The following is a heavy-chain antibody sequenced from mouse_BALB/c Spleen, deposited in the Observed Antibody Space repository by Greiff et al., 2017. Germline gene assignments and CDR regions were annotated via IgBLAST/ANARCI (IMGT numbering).Heavy chain of an antibody. Sequence: VQLQQSGPELVKPGASVKISCKASGYAFSSSWMNWVKQRPGQGLEWIGRIYPGDGDTNYNGKFKGKATLTADKSSSTAYMQLSSLTSVDSAVYFCARTYYGSSNLFDYWGQGTTLTVSS. CDR1: GYAFSSSW. CDR2: IYPGDGDT. V-gene: IGHV1-82*01. J-gene: IGHJ2*01. D-gene: IGHD1-1*01. CDR3: ARTYYGSSNLFDY.